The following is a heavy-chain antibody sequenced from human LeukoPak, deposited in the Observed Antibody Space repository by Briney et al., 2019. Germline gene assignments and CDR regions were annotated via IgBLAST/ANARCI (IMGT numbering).Heavy chain of an antibody. Sequence: GGSLRLSCAASGFTFSSYWMSWVRQAPGKGLEWVANIKQDGSEKYYVDSVKGRFTISRDNAKNSLYLQMNSLRAEDTAVYYCARGGTVASAEYFQHWGQGTLFTVSS. V-gene: IGHV3-7*04. CDR3: ARGGTVASAEYFQH. J-gene: IGHJ1*01. CDR1: GFTFSSYW. D-gene: IGHD4-23*01. CDR2: IKQDGSEK.